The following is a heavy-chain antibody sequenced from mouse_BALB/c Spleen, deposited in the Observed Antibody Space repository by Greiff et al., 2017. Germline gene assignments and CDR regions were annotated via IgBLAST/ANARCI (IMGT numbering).Heavy chain of an antibody. CDR3: ARHYYGSSYAMDY. J-gene: IGHJ4*01. Sequence: VQLQQSGPELVKPGASVRISCKASGYTFTSYYIHWVKQRPGQGLEWIGWIYPGNVNTKYNEKFKSKATLTVDKSSSTAYMQLSSLTSEDSAVYYCARHYYGSSYAMDYWGQGTSVTVSS. V-gene: IGHV1S56*01. CDR1: GYTFTSYY. D-gene: IGHD1-1*01. CDR2: IYPGNVNT.